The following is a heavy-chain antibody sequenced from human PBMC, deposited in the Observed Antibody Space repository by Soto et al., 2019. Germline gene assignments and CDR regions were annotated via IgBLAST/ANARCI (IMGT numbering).Heavy chain of an antibody. CDR1: GFTFDDYT. CDR3: AKDIGHYRRPYYYYGMDV. CDR2: ISWDGGST. V-gene: IGHV3-43*01. D-gene: IGHD4-4*01. J-gene: IGHJ6*02. Sequence: GGSLRLSCAASGFTFDDYTMHWVRQAPGKGLEWVSLISWDGGSTYYADSVKGRFTISRDNSKNSLYLQMNSLRTEDTALYYCAKDIGHYRRPYYYYGMDVWGQGTTVTVSS.